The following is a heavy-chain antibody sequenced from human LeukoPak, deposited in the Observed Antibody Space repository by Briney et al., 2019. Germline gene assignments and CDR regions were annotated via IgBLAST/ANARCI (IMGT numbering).Heavy chain of an antibody. V-gene: IGHV4-59*01. CDR3: ARGGGYSSSSRDY. CDR1: GGSISSYY. D-gene: IGHD6-6*01. CDR2: IYYSGST. Sequence: SETLSLTCTVSGGSISSYYWSWIRQPPGKGLEWIGYIYYSGSTNYNPSLKSRVTISVGTSKNQFSLKLSSVTAADTAVYYCARGGGYSSSSRDYWGQGTLVTVSS. J-gene: IGHJ4*02.